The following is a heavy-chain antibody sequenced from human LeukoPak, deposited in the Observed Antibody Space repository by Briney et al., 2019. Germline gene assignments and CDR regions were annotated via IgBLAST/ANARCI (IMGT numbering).Heavy chain of an antibody. CDR2: ISSSGSTI. J-gene: IGHJ4*02. Sequence: PGGSLRLSCAAPGFTFSDYYMSWIRQAPGKGLEWVSYISSSGSTIYYAASVKGRFTISRDNAKNSLYLQMNSLRAEDPAVYYCARDRPPIPITGAFDYWGQGTLVTVSS. D-gene: IGHD3-16*01. CDR3: ARDRPPIPITGAFDY. CDR1: GFTFSDYY. V-gene: IGHV3-11*01.